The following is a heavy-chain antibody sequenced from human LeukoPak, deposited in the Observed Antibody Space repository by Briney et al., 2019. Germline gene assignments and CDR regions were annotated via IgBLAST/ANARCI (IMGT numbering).Heavy chain of an antibody. J-gene: IGHJ3*02. Sequence: SQTLSLTCTVSGGSISSGSYYWSWIRQPAGKGLEWIGRIYTSGSINYNPSLKSRVTISVDTSKNQFSLKLSSVTAADTAVYYCASYGDYVPAFDIWGQGTMVTVSS. V-gene: IGHV4-61*02. CDR2: IYTSGSI. CDR3: ASYGDYVPAFDI. CDR1: GGSISSGSYY. D-gene: IGHD4-17*01.